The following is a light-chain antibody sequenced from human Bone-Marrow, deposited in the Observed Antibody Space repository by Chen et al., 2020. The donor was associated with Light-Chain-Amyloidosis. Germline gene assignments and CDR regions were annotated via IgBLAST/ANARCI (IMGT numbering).Light chain of an antibody. J-gene: IGKJ2*01. V-gene: IGKV4-1*01. CDR3: QQYYSTPYT. CDR2: WAS. CDR1: ESLLYRSNNKNY. Sequence: DIVMTQSPDSLAVSLGERSTSNCKSSESLLYRSNNKNYLGWYQQKPGQSPKLLMYWASTRESGVPDRFSGSGSGTDFTLPISSLQAEDVAVYYCQQYYSTPYTFGQGTKLEIQ.